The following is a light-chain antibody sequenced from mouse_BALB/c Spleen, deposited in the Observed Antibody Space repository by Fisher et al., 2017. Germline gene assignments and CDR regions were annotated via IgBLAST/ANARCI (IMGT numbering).Light chain of an antibody. Sequence: DIVMTQSTALMSASPGEKVTMTCRASSSVSSSYLHWYQQKSGASPKLWIYSTSNLASGVPARFSGSGSGNSYSLTISSMEAEDVATYYCFQGSGYPFTFGSGTKLEIK. CDR1: SSVSSSY. CDR2: STS. CDR3: FQGSGYPFT. V-gene: IGKV4-57-1*01. J-gene: IGKJ4*01.